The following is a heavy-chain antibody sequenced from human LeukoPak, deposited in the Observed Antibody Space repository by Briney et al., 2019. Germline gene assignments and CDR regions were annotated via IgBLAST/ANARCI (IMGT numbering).Heavy chain of an antibody. V-gene: IGHV3-23*01. CDR2: ISGSGGNT. Sequence: GGSLRLSCAASGFTFSSYDMSWVRQPPGKGMEWLSHISGSGGNTYYADSVKGRFTISRDNSKNTLYLQMNSLRAEDTAVYYCAKYERATSDAFDVWGQGTMVAVSS. D-gene: IGHD2-2*01. CDR1: GFTFSSYD. CDR3: AKYERATSDAFDV. J-gene: IGHJ3*01.